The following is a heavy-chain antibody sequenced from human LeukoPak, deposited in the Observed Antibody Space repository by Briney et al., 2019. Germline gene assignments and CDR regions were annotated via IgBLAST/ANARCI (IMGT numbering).Heavy chain of an antibody. CDR3: ARSGSTSGSYRGFDY. CDR1: GGSVSSGSYY. Sequence: SETLSLTCTVSGGSVSSGSYYWSWIRQPPGKGLEWIGYIYYSGSTNYNPSLKSRVTISVDTSKNQFSLKLSSVTAADTAVYYCARSGSTSGSYRGFDYWGQGTLVTVSS. J-gene: IGHJ4*02. V-gene: IGHV4-61*01. CDR2: IYYSGST. D-gene: IGHD1-26*01.